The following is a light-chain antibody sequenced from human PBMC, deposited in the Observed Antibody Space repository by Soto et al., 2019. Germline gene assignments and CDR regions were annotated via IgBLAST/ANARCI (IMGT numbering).Light chain of an antibody. CDR3: QQYGSTPLT. V-gene: IGKV3-20*01. CDR2: GAS. Sequence: EIVLTQSPGTLSLSPGERATLSCRASQSVSSSYLAWYQQKPGQAPRLLIYGASSRATGIPDRFSGSGSGTDFTLTISILQPEDFVVYYCQQYGSTPLTFGGGTKVEIK. CDR1: QSVSSSY. J-gene: IGKJ4*01.